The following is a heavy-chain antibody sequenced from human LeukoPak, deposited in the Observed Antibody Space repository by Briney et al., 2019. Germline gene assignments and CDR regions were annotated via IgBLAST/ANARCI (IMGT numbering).Heavy chain of an antibody. J-gene: IGHJ4*02. CDR1: GFTFSTYG. CDR3: AKDREGNWGSPLFFDF. Sequence: PGGSLRLSCAASGFTFSTYGMHWVRQAPGKGLERVAFIRYDGSNKYYADSVKGRFTISRDNSKNTLYLQMNSLRAEDTAVYYCAKDREGNWGSPLFFDFWGQGIQVTVSS. CDR2: IRYDGSNK. D-gene: IGHD7-27*01. V-gene: IGHV3-30*02.